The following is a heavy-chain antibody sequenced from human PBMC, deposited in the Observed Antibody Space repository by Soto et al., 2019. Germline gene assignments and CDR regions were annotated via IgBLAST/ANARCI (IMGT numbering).Heavy chain of an antibody. D-gene: IGHD2-15*01. CDR1: GFSLSTSGMC. CDR3: ARMNQPLLLYGMDV. V-gene: IGHV2-70*01. Sequence: SGPTLVNPTQTLTLTCTFSGFSLSTSGMCVSWIRQPPGKALEWLALIDWDDDKYYSTSLKTRLTISKDTSKNQVVLTMTNMDPVDTATYYCARMNQPLLLYGMDVWGQGTTVTVSS. CDR2: IDWDDDK. J-gene: IGHJ6*02.